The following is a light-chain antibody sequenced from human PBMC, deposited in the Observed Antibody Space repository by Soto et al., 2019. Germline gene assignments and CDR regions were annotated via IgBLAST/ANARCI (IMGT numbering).Light chain of an antibody. CDR3: SSYTSSSTRVV. CDR2: DVN. Sequence: QSALTQPASVSGSPGQSITISCTGTSSDVGRYNYVSWYQQHPGKAPKLMIYDVNNRPSGVSNRFSGSKSGNTASLTISGIQAEDVADYYCSSYTSSSTRVVFGGRTKLTVL. CDR1: SSDVGRYNY. V-gene: IGLV2-14*01. J-gene: IGLJ2*01.